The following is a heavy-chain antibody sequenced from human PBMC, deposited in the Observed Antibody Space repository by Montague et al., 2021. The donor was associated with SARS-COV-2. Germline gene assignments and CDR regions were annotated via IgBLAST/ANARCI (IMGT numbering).Heavy chain of an antibody. Sequence: SRSLSFSASGFPVSSNNMSWVRQAPGKGLEWASVIYSGGSTQYADSVKGRFTISRDKSNYTLYLQMNSLRAEDTAVYYCAARADYYYGMDVWGQGTSVTVSS. V-gene: IGHV3-66*01. J-gene: IGHJ6*02. CDR2: IYSGGST. CDR1: GFPVSSNN. CDR3: AARADYYYGMDV.